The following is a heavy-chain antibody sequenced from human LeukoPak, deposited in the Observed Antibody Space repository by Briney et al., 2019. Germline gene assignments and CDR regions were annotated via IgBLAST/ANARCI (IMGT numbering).Heavy chain of an antibody. J-gene: IGHJ3*02. V-gene: IGHV4-39*07. CDR3: ARDLGPGHAFDI. D-gene: IGHD3-16*01. CDR1: GGSISSSSYY. Sequence: SETLSLTCTVSGGSISSSSYYWGWIRQPPGKGLEWIGSIYYSGSTYYNPSLKSRVTISVDRSKNQFSLKLSSVTAADTAVYYCARDLGPGHAFDIWGQGTMVTVSS. CDR2: IYYSGST.